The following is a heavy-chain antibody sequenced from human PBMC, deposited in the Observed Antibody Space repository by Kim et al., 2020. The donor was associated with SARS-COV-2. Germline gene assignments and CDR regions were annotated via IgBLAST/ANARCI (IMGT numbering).Heavy chain of an antibody. V-gene: IGHV5-51*01. CDR3: ARRLGTREVLDY. CDR1: GYRFTISW. Sequence: GSLKISCKGSGYRFTISWIAWVRQMLGKDLGCMWIIYLGDSDTRYSPSFQGQVTISADKSISTAYLQWSSLKASDTAMYYCARRLGTREVLDYWGQGTLVTVSS. CDR2: IYLGDSDT. J-gene: IGHJ4*02. D-gene: IGHD1-1*01.